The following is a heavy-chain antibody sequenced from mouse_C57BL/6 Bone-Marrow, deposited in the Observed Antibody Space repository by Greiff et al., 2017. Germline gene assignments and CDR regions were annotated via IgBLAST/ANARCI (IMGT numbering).Heavy chain of an antibody. CDR3: ARWLRRGSYYAMDY. CDR1: GYTFTSYG. CDR2: IYPRSGNT. V-gene: IGHV1-81*01. J-gene: IGHJ4*01. D-gene: IGHD2-2*01. Sequence: QVQLQQSGAELARPGASVKLSCKASGYTFTSYGISWVKQRTGQGLEWIGEIYPRSGNTYYNEKFKGKATLTADKSSSTAYMELRGLTSEDSAVYVCARWLRRGSYYAMDYWGQGTSVTVSS.